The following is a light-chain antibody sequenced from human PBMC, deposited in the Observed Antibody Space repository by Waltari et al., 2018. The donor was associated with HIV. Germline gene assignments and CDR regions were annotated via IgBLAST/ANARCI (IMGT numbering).Light chain of an antibody. V-gene: IGLV3-21*02. J-gene: IGLJ2*01. CDR1: RIGSKR. CDR2: DDR. CDR3: QVWESSTDDHQVV. Sequence: SYVLTQPPSVSVAPGQTARMTCGGNRIGSKRLHWYQQQPGQAPVLVVYDDRDRPSGIPERFSGSNFGNTATLTITRVEAGDEADYYCQVWESSTDDHQVVFGGGTKLTVL.